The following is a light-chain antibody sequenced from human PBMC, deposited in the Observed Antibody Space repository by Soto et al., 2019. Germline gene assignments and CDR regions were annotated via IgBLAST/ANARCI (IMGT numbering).Light chain of an antibody. V-gene: IGKV1-5*01. CDR3: QHYGGT. J-gene: IGKJ1*01. CDR2: DAF. Sequence: DIQMTQSPSTLSASIGDRVTITCRASQSISSWLAWYQQKPGKAPKLLIYDAFRLKSGVPSRFSGSGSGTEFTLTISSLQPDDFASYYCQHYGGTFGQGTKVEIK. CDR1: QSISSW.